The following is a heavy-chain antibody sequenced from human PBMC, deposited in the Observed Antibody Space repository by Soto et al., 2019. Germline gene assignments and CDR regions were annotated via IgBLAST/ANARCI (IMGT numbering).Heavy chain of an antibody. CDR2: ISGSGGGT. CDR1: GFTFSSYA. J-gene: IGHJ4*02. D-gene: IGHD3-9*01. V-gene: IGHV3-23*01. CDR3: AKGHRDDWYYFDY. Sequence: GGSLRLSCAASGFTFSSYAMSWVRQAPGKGLEWVSAISGSGGGTYYADSVKGRFTISRDNSKNTLSLQMNSLRVEDTAIYYCAKGHRDDWYYFDYWGQGTLVTVSS.